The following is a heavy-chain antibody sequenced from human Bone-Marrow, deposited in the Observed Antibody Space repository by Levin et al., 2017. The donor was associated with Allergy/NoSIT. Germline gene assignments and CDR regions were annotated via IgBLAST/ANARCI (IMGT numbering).Heavy chain of an antibody. CDR3: ARYDSSGYYFDY. J-gene: IGHJ4*02. CDR1: GGSISSYY. Sequence: SQTLSLTCTVSGGSISSYYWSWIRQPPGKGLEWIGYIYYSGSTNYNPSLKSRVTISVDTSKNQFSLKLSSVTAADTAVYYCARYDSSGYYFDYWGQGTLVTVSS. V-gene: IGHV4-59*01. D-gene: IGHD3-22*01. CDR2: IYYSGST.